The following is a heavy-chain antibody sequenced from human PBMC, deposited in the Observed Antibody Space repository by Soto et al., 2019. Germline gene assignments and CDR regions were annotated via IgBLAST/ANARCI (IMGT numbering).Heavy chain of an antibody. J-gene: IGHJ6*02. CDR2: IYYSGST. CDR1: GGSISSYY. Sequence: SETLSLTCTVSGGSISSYYWSWIRQPPGKGLEWIGYIYYSGSTNYNPSLKSRVTTSVDTSKNQFSLKLSSVTAADTAVYYCARRSYYGSGSYYLGGYYYYGMDVWGQGTTVTV. CDR3: ARRSYYGSGSYYLGGYYYYGMDV. V-gene: IGHV4-59*08. D-gene: IGHD3-10*01.